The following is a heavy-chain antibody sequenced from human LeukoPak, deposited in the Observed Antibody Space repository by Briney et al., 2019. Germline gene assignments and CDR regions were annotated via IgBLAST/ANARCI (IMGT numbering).Heavy chain of an antibody. CDR2: IYHSGST. Sequence: SETLSLTCAVSGGSISSGGYSWSWIRQPPGKGLEWIGYIYHSGSTYYNPSLKSRVTISVDRSKNQFSLKLSSVTAADTALYYCARHFRIAAAGHYYYYYGMDVWGQGTTVTVSS. D-gene: IGHD6-13*01. J-gene: IGHJ6*02. CDR1: GGSISSGGYS. CDR3: ARHFRIAAAGHYYYYYGMDV. V-gene: IGHV4-30-2*01.